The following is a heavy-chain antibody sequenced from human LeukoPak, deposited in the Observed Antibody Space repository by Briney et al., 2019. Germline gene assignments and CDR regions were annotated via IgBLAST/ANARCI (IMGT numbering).Heavy chain of an antibody. CDR1: GFTFSSYS. CDR3: VRDPDALDF. CDR2: IRSSGSPT. V-gene: IGHV3-48*02. J-gene: IGHJ4*02. Sequence: HPGGSLRLSCAASGFTFSSYSMNWVRQAPGKGLEWVAYIRSSGSPTYYADSVRGRFTISRDNAKNSLYLQMNSLRDEDTAVYYCVRDPDALDFWGQGTPVTVSS.